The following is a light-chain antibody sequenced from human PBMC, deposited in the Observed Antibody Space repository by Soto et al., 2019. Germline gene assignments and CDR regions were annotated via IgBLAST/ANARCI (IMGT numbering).Light chain of an antibody. Sequence: EIVLTQSPGTLSLSPGERATLSCRASQSVSSSYLAWYQQKPGQAPRLLVYGASSRATGIPDRFSGSGSGTDFSLTISRLEPDDFAVYYCQQYGSSLYTFGQWTKLEIK. CDR2: GAS. CDR3: QQYGSSLYT. CDR1: QSVSSSY. V-gene: IGKV3-20*01. J-gene: IGKJ2*01.